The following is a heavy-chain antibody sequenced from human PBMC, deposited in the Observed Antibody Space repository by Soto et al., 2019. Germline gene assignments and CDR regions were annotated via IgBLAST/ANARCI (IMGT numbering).Heavy chain of an antibody. Sequence: ASVKVSCKASGYTFTGYYMHWVRQAPGQGLEWMGWINPNSGGTNYAQKFQGWVTMTRDTSISTAYTELSRLRSDDTAVYYCARQMASSNVVEPAAMESAAFDIWGQGTMVTVSS. CDR1: GYTFTGYY. CDR2: INPNSGGT. J-gene: IGHJ3*02. CDR3: ARQMASSNVVEPAAMESAAFDI. D-gene: IGHD2-2*01. V-gene: IGHV1-2*04.